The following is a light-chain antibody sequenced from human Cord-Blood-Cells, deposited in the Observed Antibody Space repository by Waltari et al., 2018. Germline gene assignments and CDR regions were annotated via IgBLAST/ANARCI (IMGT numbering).Light chain of an antibody. CDR2: EGS. CDR1: SSDVGSYNL. V-gene: IGLV2-23*01. J-gene: IGLJ2*01. CDR3: CSYAGSSTLV. Sequence: QSVLTQPASASGYPGQSITISCTGTSSDVGSYNLVSWYQQHPGKAPKLMIYEGSKRPSCVSTRFSGSESGNTASLTISGLQAEDEADYYCCSYAGSSTLVFGGGTKLTVL.